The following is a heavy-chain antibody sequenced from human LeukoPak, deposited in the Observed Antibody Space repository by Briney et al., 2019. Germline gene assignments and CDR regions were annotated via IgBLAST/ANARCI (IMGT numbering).Heavy chain of an antibody. J-gene: IGHJ4*02. CDR1: GYTFTGYY. D-gene: IGHD1-26*01. Sequence: GASVKVSCKASGYTFTGYYMHWVRQAPGQGLEWMGWINPNSGGTNYAQKFQGRVTMTSDMSTSTVYMELSSLRSEDTAVYYCARGPGGVGALYYFDYWGQGTLVTVSS. V-gene: IGHV1-2*02. CDR2: INPNSGGT. CDR3: ARGPGGVGALYYFDY.